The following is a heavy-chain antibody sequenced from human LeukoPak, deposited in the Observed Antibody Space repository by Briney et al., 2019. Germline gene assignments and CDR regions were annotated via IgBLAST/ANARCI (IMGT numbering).Heavy chain of an antibody. V-gene: IGHV3-7*01. CDR2: INQDGIER. CDR1: GFTFSLYR. J-gene: IGHJ4*02. CDR3: ATYYYDNSGLI. D-gene: IGHD3-22*01. Sequence: GGSLRLSCAASGFTFSLYRMTWVRQAPGKGREGVANINQDGIERYYVDSVKGRFTISRDNAKNPLYLQMNSLRAEDTAIYYCATYYYDNSGLIWGQGTLVTVSS.